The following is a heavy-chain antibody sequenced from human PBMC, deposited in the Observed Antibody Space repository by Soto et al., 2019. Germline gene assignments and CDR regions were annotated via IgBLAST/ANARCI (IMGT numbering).Heavy chain of an antibody. J-gene: IGHJ4*02. Sequence: QVQLQESGPGLVKPSETLSLTCTVSGGSISGYYWSWIRQPPGKGLEWIGYIYYSGGTKYNPSLKSRVTILEDTSKNQFSLKLSSVTAADTAVYYCASYTDGYNLVWGQGTLVTVSS. CDR3: ASYTDGYNLV. CDR2: IYYSGGT. V-gene: IGHV4-59*08. CDR1: GGSISGYY. D-gene: IGHD5-12*01.